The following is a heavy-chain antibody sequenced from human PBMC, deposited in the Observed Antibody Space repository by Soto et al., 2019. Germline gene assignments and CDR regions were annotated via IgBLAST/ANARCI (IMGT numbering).Heavy chain of an antibody. Sequence: SETLSLTCTVSGGSISSSSYYWGWIRQPPGKGLEWIGSIYYSGNTYYNPSLKSRVTISVDTAKNQFSLKLSSVTAADTAVYYCARGGLLGYCGAITCYNSFDYWGQGTLVTVSS. CDR3: ARGGLLGYCGAITCYNSFDY. D-gene: IGHD2-15*01. J-gene: IGHJ4*02. CDR1: GGSISSSSYY. CDR2: IYYSGNT. V-gene: IGHV4-39*01.